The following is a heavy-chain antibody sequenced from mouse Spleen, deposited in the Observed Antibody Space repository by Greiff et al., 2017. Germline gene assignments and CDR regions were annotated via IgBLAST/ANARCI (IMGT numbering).Heavy chain of an antibody. V-gene: IGHV2-6-1*01. D-gene: IGHD2-5*01. CDR2: IWSDGST. J-gene: IGHJ4*01. CDR3: ARHDSNYYAMDY. Sequence: VQLVESGPGLVAPSQSLSITCTISGFSLTSYGVHWVRQPPGKGLEWLVVIWSDGSTTYNSALKSRLSISKDNSKSQVFLKVNSLQADDTAMYYCARHDSNYYAMDYWGQGTSVTVSS. CDR1: GFSLTSYG.